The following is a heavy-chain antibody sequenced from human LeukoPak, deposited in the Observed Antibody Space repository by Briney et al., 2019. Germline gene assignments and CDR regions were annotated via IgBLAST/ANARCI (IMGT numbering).Heavy chain of an antibody. J-gene: IGHJ6*04. CDR3: ARGLSTMDV. V-gene: IGHV4-61*02. Sequence: PSETLSLTCTVSGGSISSGSYYWSWIRQPAGKGLEWIGRIYTSGSTNYNPSLKSRVTISVDTSKNQFSLKLSSVTAADTAVYYCARGLSTMDVWGKGTTVTISS. D-gene: IGHD4/OR15-4a*01. CDR2: IYTSGST. CDR1: GGSISSGSYY.